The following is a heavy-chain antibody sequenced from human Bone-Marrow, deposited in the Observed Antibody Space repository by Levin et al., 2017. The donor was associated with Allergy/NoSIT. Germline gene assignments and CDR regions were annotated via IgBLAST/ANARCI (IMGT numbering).Heavy chain of an antibody. CDR2: ISGRAVST. V-gene: IGHV3-23*01. CDR3: VAWSAAAAGVY. Sequence: PGGSLRLSCGASGFTFSSYAMNWVRQAAGKGLEWVSVISGRAVSTTYADSVKGRFTISRDNSKNTGYLQMNSLRADDTAVYYCVAWSAAAAGVYWGQGTLVIVSS. CDR1: GFTFSSYA. J-gene: IGHJ4*02. D-gene: IGHD6-13*01.